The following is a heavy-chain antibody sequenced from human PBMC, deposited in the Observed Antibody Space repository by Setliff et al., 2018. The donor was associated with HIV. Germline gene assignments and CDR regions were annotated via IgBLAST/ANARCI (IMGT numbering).Heavy chain of an antibody. CDR3: ARRVPPIPSGDLDY. V-gene: IGHV1-2*02. D-gene: IGHD4-17*01. CDR1: GYKFTGHH. CDR2: INPNSSDT. J-gene: IGHJ4*02. Sequence: ASVKVSCKASGYKFTGHHIQWMRQAPGQGLEWMGWINPNSSDTNYAQKFQGRVTMTRDTSISTAYMDLSRLRSDDTAVYYCARRVPPIPSGDLDYWGQGTLVTVSS.